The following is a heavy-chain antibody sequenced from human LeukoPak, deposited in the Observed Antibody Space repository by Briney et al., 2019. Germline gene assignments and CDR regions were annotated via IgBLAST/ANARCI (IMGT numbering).Heavy chain of an antibody. CDR3: ARDPSRIAVAGTFGY. J-gene: IGHJ4*02. CDR2: ISYDGSNK. V-gene: IGHV3-30*19. Sequence: PGRSLRLSCAASGFTFSSYGMHWVRQAPGKGLEWVAVISYDGSNKYYADSVKGRFTISRDNSKNTLYLQMNSLRAEDTAVYYCARDPSRIAVAGTFGYWGQGTLVTVSS. CDR1: GFTFSSYG. D-gene: IGHD6-19*01.